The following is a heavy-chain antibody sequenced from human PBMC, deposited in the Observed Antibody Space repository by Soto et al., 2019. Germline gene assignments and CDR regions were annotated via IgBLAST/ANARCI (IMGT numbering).Heavy chain of an antibody. Sequence: QLQLQESGPGLVKPSQTLSLTCTVSGGSISSGGYYWSWIRQHPGKGLEWIGYISYSGSTYYNPSLKSRVTISVDTSKNQFSLKLSSVTAADTAVYYCARVWGIAARQGPLTFDYWGQGTLVTVSS. V-gene: IGHV4-31*03. D-gene: IGHD6-6*01. J-gene: IGHJ4*02. CDR3: ARVWGIAARQGPLTFDY. CDR1: GGSISSGGYY. CDR2: ISYSGST.